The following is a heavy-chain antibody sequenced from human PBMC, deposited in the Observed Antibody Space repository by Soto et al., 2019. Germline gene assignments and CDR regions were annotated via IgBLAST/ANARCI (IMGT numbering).Heavy chain of an antibody. D-gene: IGHD3-22*01. CDR2: INSDGSST. J-gene: IGHJ5*02. Sequence: GGSLRLSCAASGFTFSSYWMHWVRQAPGKGLVWVSRINSDGSSTSYADSVKGRFTISRDNAKNTLYLQMNSLRAEDTAVYYCARATDYYDSSGYYLGYNWFDPWGQGTLVTVSS. V-gene: IGHV3-74*01. CDR1: GFTFSSYW. CDR3: ARATDYYDSSGYYLGYNWFDP.